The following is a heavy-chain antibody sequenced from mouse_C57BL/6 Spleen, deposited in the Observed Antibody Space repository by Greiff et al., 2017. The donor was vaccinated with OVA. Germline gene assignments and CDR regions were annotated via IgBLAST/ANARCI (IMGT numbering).Heavy chain of an antibody. CDR1: GFTFSSYA. V-gene: IGHV5-4*01. Sequence: EVKVVESGGGLVKPGGSLKLSCAASGFTFSSYAMSWVRQTPEKRLEWVATISDGGSYTYYPDNVKGRFTISRDNAKNNLYLQMSHLKSEDTAMYYCARDGTYSNYDAMDYWGQGTSVTVSS. CDR3: ARDGTYSNYDAMDY. CDR2: ISDGGSYT. J-gene: IGHJ4*01. D-gene: IGHD2-5*01.